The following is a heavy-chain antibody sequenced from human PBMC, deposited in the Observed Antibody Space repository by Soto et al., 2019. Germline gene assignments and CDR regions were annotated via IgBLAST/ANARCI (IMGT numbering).Heavy chain of an antibody. CDR1: GYTFSGHY. CDR3: ARGLYSSPAYCFDS. D-gene: IGHD6-13*01. V-gene: IGHV1-2*02. J-gene: IGHJ4*02. Sequence: QVQLVQSGAEVRKPGASVKVSCNVTGYTFSGHYLHWVRQAPGQGLEWMGWINPKSGGTNYAQKVQDRVTMTAETSVSAASMELTSLRYDDTAVFYCARGLYSSPAYCFDSWGQGTLVTVSS. CDR2: INPKSGGT.